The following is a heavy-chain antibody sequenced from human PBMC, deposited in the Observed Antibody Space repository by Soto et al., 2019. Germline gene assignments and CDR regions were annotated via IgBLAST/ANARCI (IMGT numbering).Heavy chain of an antibody. D-gene: IGHD2-21*02. CDR2: INPNSGGT. CDR1: GYTFTGYY. CDR3: ARVGCGGDCYSGYFDY. V-gene: IGHV1-2*02. J-gene: IGHJ4*02. Sequence: ASVKVSCKASGYTFTGYYMHWVRQAPGQGLEWMGWINPNSGGTNYAQKFQGRVTMTRDTSISTAYMELSRLRSDDTAVYYCARVGCGGDCYSGYFDYWGQGTLVTVSS.